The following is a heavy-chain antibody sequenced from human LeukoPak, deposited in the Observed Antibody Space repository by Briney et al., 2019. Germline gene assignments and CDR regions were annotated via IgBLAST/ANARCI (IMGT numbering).Heavy chain of an antibody. CDR2: ISAYNGNT. V-gene: IGHV1-18*01. Sequence: GASVKVSCKASGYTFTSYGISWVRQAPGQGLEWMGWISAYNGNTNYAQKLQGRVTMTTDTSTSTAYMELRSLRSDDTAVYYCARVGLRYFDWILPYFDYWGQGTLVTVSS. J-gene: IGHJ4*02. D-gene: IGHD3-9*01. CDR1: GYTFTSYG. CDR3: ARVGLRYFDWILPYFDY.